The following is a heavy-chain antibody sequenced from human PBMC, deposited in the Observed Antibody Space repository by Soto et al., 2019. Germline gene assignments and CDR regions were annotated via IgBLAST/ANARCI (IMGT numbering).Heavy chain of an antibody. CDR3: AKGGNPSHGLSY. CDR2: ISASGGST. J-gene: IGHJ4*02. CDR1: GFTFTNYA. V-gene: IGHV3-23*01. D-gene: IGHD4-4*01. Sequence: EVQLLESGGGLVQPGGSLRLSCAASGFTFTNYAMNWVRQAPGKGLEWVSLISASGGSTYYADSVKGRFTISRDNSKNTLDQQKNSLRAEDTAVYDCAKGGNPSHGLSYWGRGTLVTASS.